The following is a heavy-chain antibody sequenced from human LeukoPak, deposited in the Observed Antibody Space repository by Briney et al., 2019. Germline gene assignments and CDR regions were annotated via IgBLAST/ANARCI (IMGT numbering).Heavy chain of an antibody. CDR2: IRSKAYGGTT. CDR1: GFTFGDYA. V-gene: IGHV3-49*04. Sequence: GGSLRLSCAASGFTFGDYAMSWVRQAPRKGLEWVGFIRSKAYGGTTEYAASVKGRFTISRDDSKSIAYLQMNSLKTEDTAVYYCTREWEPTDYWGQGTLVTVSS. D-gene: IGHD1-14*01. CDR3: TREWEPTDY. J-gene: IGHJ4*02.